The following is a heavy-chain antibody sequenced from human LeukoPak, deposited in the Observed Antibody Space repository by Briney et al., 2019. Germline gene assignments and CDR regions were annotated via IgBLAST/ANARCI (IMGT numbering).Heavy chain of an antibody. CDR2: ISSSGSTI. V-gene: IGHV3-48*03. J-gene: IGHJ3*02. D-gene: IGHD6-6*01. CDR1: GFTFSSYE. Sequence: GGSLRLSCAASGFTFSSYEMNWVRQAPGKGLEWVSYISSSGSTIYYADSVKGRFTISGDNAKNSLYLQMNSLRAEDTAVYYCARNDPFGYSSSPDAFDIWGQGTMVTVSS. CDR3: ARNDPFGYSSSPDAFDI.